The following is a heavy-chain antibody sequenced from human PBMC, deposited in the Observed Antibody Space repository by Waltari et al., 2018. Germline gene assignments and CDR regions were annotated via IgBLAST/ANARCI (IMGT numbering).Heavy chain of an antibody. CDR2: IYHSVRT. V-gene: IGHV4-38-2*02. Sequence: QVQLQESGPGLVKPSETLSLTCPVSGYSISTAYFLGWIRQAPGKGLEWIVSIYHSVRTYYNPSRKSRVTISVDTSRNQFYLKVNSVTAADTSVYYCARGGTVTTPLDYWGQGTLVTVSS. J-gene: IGHJ4*02. D-gene: IGHD4-17*01. CDR3: ARGGTVTTPLDY. CDR1: GYSISTAYF.